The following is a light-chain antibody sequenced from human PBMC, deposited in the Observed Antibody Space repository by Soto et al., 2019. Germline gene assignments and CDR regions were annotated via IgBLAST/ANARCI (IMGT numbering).Light chain of an antibody. V-gene: IGKV1-5*03. J-gene: IGKJ1*01. CDR1: QTISSW. CDR3: QLYNSYSEA. Sequence: DIQMTQSPSTLSGSVGDRVTITCRASQTISSWLAWYQQKPGKAPKLLIYKASTLKSEVPSRFSGSGSGTEFTITISSLQPDDFATYYCQLYNSYSEAFGQGTKVELK. CDR2: KAS.